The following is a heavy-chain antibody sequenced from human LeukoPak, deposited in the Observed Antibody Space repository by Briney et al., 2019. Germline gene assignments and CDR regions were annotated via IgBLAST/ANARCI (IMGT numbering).Heavy chain of an antibody. D-gene: IGHD6-19*01. J-gene: IGHJ5*02. CDR2: IDPNSGGT. V-gene: IGHV1-2*02. Sequence: ASVKVSCKASGYAFTGHYMHWVRQAPGQGPEWMGWIDPNSGGTDYAQRCQGRVTTTRDTSINTIYMELSSLRSDDTAVYYCARERVSVAGWFDPWGQGTLVTVSS. CDR1: GYAFTGHY. CDR3: ARERVSVAGWFDP.